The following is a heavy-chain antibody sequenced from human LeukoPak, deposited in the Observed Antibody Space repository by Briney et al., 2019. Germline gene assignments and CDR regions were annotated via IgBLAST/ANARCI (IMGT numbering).Heavy chain of an antibody. Sequence: PGGSLRLSCAASGFTFSNYGMHWVRQAPDKGLEWVALISYHGSDTSHADSVEGRFTISRDNSKNTLYLQMHSLRAEDTALYYCAKARDSSGYDAFDIWGQGTMVIVSS. CDR1: GFTFSNYG. D-gene: IGHD3-22*01. CDR2: ISYHGSDT. CDR3: AKARDSSGYDAFDI. J-gene: IGHJ3*02. V-gene: IGHV3-30*19.